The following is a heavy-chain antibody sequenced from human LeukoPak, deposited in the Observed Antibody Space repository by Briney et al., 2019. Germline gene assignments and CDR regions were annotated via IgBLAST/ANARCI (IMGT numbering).Heavy chain of an antibody. CDR1: GYTFTVNY. Sequence: GASVKVSCKPSGYTFTVNYLHWVRQAPGQGLEWVGWMNPNSGVTVYAQNFQGRVTMTRDTSISTAYMELSSLTSDDTAVYYCTRGAGTSWFDYWGQGSLVTVSP. CDR3: TRGAGTSWFDY. CDR2: MNPNSGVT. V-gene: IGHV1-2*02. D-gene: IGHD2-2*01. J-gene: IGHJ4*02.